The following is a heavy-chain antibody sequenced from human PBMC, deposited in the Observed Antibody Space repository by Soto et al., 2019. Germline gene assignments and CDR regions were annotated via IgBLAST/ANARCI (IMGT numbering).Heavy chain of an antibody. CDR1: GFTFGDYA. CDR3: TRDHITYYDFWSGYYASTNYYGMDV. Sequence: HPGGSLRLSCTASGFTFGDYAMSWVRQAPGKGLEWVGVIRSKAYGGTTEYAASVHGRLTISRDDSKSIAYLQTNSLKTEDTAVYYCTRDHITYYDFWSGYYASTNYYGMDVWGQGTTVTVSS. D-gene: IGHD3-3*01. J-gene: IGHJ6*02. V-gene: IGHV3-49*04. CDR2: IRSKAYGGTT.